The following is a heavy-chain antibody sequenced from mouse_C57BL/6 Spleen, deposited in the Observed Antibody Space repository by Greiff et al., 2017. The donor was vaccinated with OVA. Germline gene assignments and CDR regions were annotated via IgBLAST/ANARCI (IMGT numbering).Heavy chain of an antibody. CDR2: IDPSDSYT. D-gene: IGHD1-1*01. Sequence: VQLQQSGAELVRPGTSVKLSCKASGYTFTSYWMHWVKQRPGQGLEWIGVIDPSDSYTNYNQKFKGKATLTVDTSSSTAYMQLSSLTSEDSAVYYCAGPSHYYGSSPAWFAYWGQGTLVTVSA. J-gene: IGHJ3*01. CDR1: GYTFTSYW. V-gene: IGHV1-59*01. CDR3: AGPSHYYGSSPAWFAY.